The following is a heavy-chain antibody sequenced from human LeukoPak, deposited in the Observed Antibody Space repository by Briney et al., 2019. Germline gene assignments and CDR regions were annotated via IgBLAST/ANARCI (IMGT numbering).Heavy chain of an antibody. Sequence: SETLSLTCAVYGGSFSGYYWSWIRQPPGKGLEWIGEINHSGSTNYNPSLKSRVTISVDTSKNQFSLKLSSVTAADTAVYYCARTTVTTTWTNYYYYYMDVWGKGTTVTISS. CDR3: ARTTVTTTWTNYYYYYMDV. CDR1: GGSFSGYY. CDR2: INHSGST. D-gene: IGHD4-17*01. V-gene: IGHV4-34*01. J-gene: IGHJ6*03.